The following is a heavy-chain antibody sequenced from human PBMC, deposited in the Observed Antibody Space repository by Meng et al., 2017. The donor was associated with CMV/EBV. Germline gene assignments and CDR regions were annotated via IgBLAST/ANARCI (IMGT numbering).Heavy chain of an antibody. CDR1: GFTFSDYY. V-gene: IGHV3-11*01. D-gene: IGHD2-2*03. CDR2: ISSSGSTI. J-gene: IGHJ6*02. CDR3: ARDLDIVVVPAAYAEGDYGMDV. Sequence: LSLTCAASGFTFSDYYMSWIRQAPGKGLEWVSYISSSGSTIYYADSVEGRFTISRDNAKNSLYLQMNSLRAEDTAVYYCARDLDIVVVPAAYAEGDYGMDVWGQGTTVTVSS.